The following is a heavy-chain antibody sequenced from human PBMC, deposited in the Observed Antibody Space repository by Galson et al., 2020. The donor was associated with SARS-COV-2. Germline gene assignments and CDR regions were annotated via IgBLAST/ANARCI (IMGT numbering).Heavy chain of an antibody. CDR2: FDPEDGET. CDR1: GYTLTELS. J-gene: IGHJ5*02. Sequence: ASVKVSCKVSGYTLTELSMHWVRQAPGKGLEWMGGFDPEDGETIYAQKFQGRVTMTEDTSTDTAYMELSSLRSEDTAVYYCATGPAVVGATGNWFDPWGQGTLVTVSS. D-gene: IGHD1-26*01. V-gene: IGHV1-24*01. CDR3: ATGPAVVGATGNWFDP.